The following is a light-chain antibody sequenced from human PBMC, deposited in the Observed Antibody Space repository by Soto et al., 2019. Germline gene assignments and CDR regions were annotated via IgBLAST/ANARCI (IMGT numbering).Light chain of an antibody. CDR3: GTWDISLRAVV. J-gene: IGLJ3*02. Sequence: QSVLTQPPSVSAVPGQKVTLSCSGSSSNIGNNYVSWYQQLPKTASKLLIHDNNKRPSGIPDRFSGAKSGTSSTLGITGLQTGDEADDDCGTWDISLRAVVFGGGTKLTVL. CDR1: SSNIGNNY. V-gene: IGLV1-51*01. CDR2: DNN.